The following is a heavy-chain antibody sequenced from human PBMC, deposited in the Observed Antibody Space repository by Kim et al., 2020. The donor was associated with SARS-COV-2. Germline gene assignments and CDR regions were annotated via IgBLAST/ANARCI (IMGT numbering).Heavy chain of an antibody. V-gene: IGHV6-1*01. CDR3: AREGWGFGELLFDY. Sequence: YAVSVKSRITSTPDPSKNQFSLQLNSVTPEDTAVYYCAREGWGFGELLFDYWGQGTLVTVSS. D-gene: IGHD3-10*01. J-gene: IGHJ4*02.